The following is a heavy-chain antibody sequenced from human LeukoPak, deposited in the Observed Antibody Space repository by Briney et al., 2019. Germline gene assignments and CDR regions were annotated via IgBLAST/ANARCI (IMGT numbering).Heavy chain of an antibody. V-gene: IGHV5-51*01. CDR2: IYPGDSDT. CDR3: ARHEVEDYSSQWGAFDI. D-gene: IGHD4-11*01. J-gene: IGHJ3*02. Sequence: GESLKISCQGSGNTFTNYWVAWVRQMPGKGLEWMGIIYPGDSDTRYSPSFQGQVTISADKSISTAYLQWSSLKASDTAMYYCARHEVEDYSSQWGAFDIWGQGTMVTVSS. CDR1: GNTFTNYW.